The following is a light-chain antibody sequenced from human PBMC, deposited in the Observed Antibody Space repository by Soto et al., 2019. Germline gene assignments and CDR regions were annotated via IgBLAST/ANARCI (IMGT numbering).Light chain of an antibody. J-gene: IGKJ1*01. V-gene: IGKV2-30*01. Sequence: DVVMTQSPLSLPVTLGQPASISCWSSQSLVYSDGNAYLTWFQQRPGQSPRRLVYQVSNRDSGVPDRFSGSGSGTDFTRKISRVEAEDVGVYYCMQGTHWPPTFGRGTKVEIK. CDR1: QSLVYSDGNAY. CDR2: QVS. CDR3: MQGTHWPPT.